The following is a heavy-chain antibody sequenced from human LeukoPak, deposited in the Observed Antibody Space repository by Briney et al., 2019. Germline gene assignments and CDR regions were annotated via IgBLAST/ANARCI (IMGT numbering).Heavy chain of an antibody. J-gene: IGHJ4*02. Sequence: PSETLSLTCAVYGGSFSGYYWSWIRQPPGKGLEWIGEINHSGSTNYNPSLKSRVTISVDTSKNQISLTMRSVSAADTAVYYCARCHGSKWYCDLWGQGTLVTVSS. D-gene: IGHD2-15*01. CDR1: GGSFSGYY. V-gene: IGHV4-34*01. CDR2: INHSGST. CDR3: ARCHGSKWYCDL.